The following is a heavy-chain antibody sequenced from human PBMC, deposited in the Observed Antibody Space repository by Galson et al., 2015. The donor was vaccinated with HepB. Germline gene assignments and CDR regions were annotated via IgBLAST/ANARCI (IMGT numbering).Heavy chain of an antibody. V-gene: IGHV1-2*06. CDR1: GYTFTGHY. D-gene: IGHD1-26*01. Sequence: SVKVSCKASGYTFTGHYMYWVRQAPGQGLEWMGRINPNSGGTHYAEKFLGRITMTRDTSITTAYMELSRLRSDDTAVYYCARDQGSGSAQYYFDYWGQGTLVTVSS. CDR3: ARDQGSGSAQYYFDY. CDR2: INPNSGGT. J-gene: IGHJ4*02.